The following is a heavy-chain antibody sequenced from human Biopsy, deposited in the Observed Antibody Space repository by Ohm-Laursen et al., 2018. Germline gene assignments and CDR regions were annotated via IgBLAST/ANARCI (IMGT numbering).Heavy chain of an antibody. Sequence: LSLTCAAAGFIFSTYVMHWVRQAPGKGLEWVALISYDGSNIHYAVSVKGRFTISRDNSKNTLYLQMNSLRAEDTAIYSCAGNYGDYYFDFWGRGTLVTVSS. J-gene: IGHJ4*02. D-gene: IGHD3-10*01. V-gene: IGHV3-30*03. CDR3: AGNYGDYYFDF. CDR1: GFIFSTYV. CDR2: ISYDGSNI.